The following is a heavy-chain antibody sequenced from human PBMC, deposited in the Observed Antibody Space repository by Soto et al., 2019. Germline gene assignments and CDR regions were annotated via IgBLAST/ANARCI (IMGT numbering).Heavy chain of an antibody. Sequence: QVQVVESGGGVVQPGRSLRLSCAASGFTFNSYGIHWVRQAPGKGLEWVAVIWYDGSNKYYADSVKGRFTISRDNSKNTLYLQMNRLRAEDTAVYYCARYGFVGFWSGLYYHYYYMDVWGKGTTVTVSS. D-gene: IGHD3-3*01. J-gene: IGHJ6*03. V-gene: IGHV3-33*01. CDR1: GFTFNSYG. CDR2: IWYDGSNK. CDR3: ARYGFVGFWSGLYYHYYYMDV.